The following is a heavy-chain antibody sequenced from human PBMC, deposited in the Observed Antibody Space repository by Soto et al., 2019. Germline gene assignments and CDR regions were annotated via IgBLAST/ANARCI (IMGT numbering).Heavy chain of an antibody. CDR1: GGSISSGGYC. J-gene: IGHJ4*02. CDR3: AREQQLVFVDY. Sequence: SETLSLTCAVSGGSISSGGYCWSWIRQPPGKGLEWIGYIYYSGSTNYNPSLKSRVTISVDTSKNQFSLKLSSVTAADTAVYYCAREQQLVFVDYWGQGTLVTVSS. D-gene: IGHD6-13*01. CDR2: IYYSGST. V-gene: IGHV4-61*08.